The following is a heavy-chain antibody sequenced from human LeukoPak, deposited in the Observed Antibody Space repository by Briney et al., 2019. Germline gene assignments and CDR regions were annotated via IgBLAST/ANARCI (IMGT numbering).Heavy chain of an antibody. V-gene: IGHV1-69*04. CDR3: ARDVGLWFGELLSGFDP. CDR1: GGTFSSYA. J-gene: IGHJ5*02. CDR2: IIPILGIA. D-gene: IGHD3-10*01. Sequence: GASVKVFCKASGGTFSSYAISWVRQAPGQGLEWMGRIIPILGIANYAQEFQGRVTITADKSTSTAYMELSSLRSEDTAVYYCARDVGLWFGELLSGFDPWGQGTLVTVSS.